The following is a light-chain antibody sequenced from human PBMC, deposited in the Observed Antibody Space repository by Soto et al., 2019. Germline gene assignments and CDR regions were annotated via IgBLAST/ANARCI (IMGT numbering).Light chain of an antibody. V-gene: IGKV3-20*01. Sequence: EIVLTQSPGTLSLSPGGRATLSCRASQSVSSSYLAWYQQKPGQAPRLLIYGASSRATGIPGRFSGSGSGTDFTLTISRLEPEDFAVYFCQQYGRSPHTFGQGTKLEVK. CDR2: GAS. J-gene: IGKJ2*01. CDR1: QSVSSSY. CDR3: QQYGRSPHT.